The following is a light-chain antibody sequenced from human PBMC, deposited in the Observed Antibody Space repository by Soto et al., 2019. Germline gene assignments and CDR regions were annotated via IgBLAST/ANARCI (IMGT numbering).Light chain of an antibody. J-gene: IGKJ1*01. CDR3: QQYNEDTET. CDR2: NTS. V-gene: IGKV1-5*03. Sequence: DVQMTQVPSTLFASVGDSVTINCRASHTIDNWLDWYQQRPGKAPTLLVYNTSSLETAGPSRFSGSGSETNFTLSISSLQPVDFAIYYCQQYNEDTETFGQGTNV. CDR1: HTIDNW.